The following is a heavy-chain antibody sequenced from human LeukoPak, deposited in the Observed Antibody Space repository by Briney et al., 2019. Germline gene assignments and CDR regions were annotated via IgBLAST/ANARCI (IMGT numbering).Heavy chain of an antibody. V-gene: IGHV4-34*01. CDR3: ARFGELLSSGDY. Sequence: SETLSLTCAVYGGSFSGYYWSWIRQPPGKGLEWIGEINHSGSTNYNPSLKSRVTISVDTSKNQFSLKLNSVTAADTAVYYCARFGELLSSGDYWGQGTLVTVSS. J-gene: IGHJ4*02. D-gene: IGHD3-10*01. CDR2: INHSGST. CDR1: GGSFSGYY.